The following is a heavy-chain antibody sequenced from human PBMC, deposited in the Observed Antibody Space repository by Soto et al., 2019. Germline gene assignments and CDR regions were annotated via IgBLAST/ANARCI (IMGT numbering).Heavy chain of an antibody. D-gene: IGHD5-12*01. CDR2: IYGDGST. CDR3: ARGSSGYGYDAFDI. J-gene: IGHJ3*02. CDR1: GFTVSSNY. Sequence: EVQLVESGGGLVQPGGSLRLSCAASGFTVSSNYMSWVRQAPGKGLDWVSVIYGDGSTYYADSVKGRFTISRHNSKHTLYLQMNSLRPEDTAVYYCARGSSGYGYDAFDIWGQGTMVTVSS. V-gene: IGHV3-53*04.